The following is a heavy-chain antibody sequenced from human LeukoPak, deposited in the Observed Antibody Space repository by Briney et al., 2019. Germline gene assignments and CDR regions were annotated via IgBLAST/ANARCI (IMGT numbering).Heavy chain of an antibody. CDR3: ARGGMTTVTTALDY. Sequence: GGSLRLSCAASGFTFSSYWMSWVRQAPGKGLEWVANIKQDGSEKYYVDSVKGRFTISRDNAKNSLYLQMNSLRAEDTAVYYCARGGMTTVTTALDYWGQGTLVTVSS. D-gene: IGHD4-17*01. V-gene: IGHV3-7*01. CDR2: IKQDGSEK. CDR1: GFTFSSYW. J-gene: IGHJ4*02.